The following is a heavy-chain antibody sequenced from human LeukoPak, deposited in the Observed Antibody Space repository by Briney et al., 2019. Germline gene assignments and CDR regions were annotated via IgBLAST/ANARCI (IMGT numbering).Heavy chain of an antibody. Sequence: SETLSLTCTVSGGSMRSHYWSWIRQSPGKGLAWIGHIYYSGSTNYNPSLKSRVTISADTSKNLFSLRLSSITAADTAIYYCARGNYDFWCGQHAFDIWGQGTMVTVSS. CDR2: IYYSGST. D-gene: IGHD3-3*01. V-gene: IGHV4-59*11. CDR1: GGSMRSHY. CDR3: ARGNYDFWCGQHAFDI. J-gene: IGHJ3*02.